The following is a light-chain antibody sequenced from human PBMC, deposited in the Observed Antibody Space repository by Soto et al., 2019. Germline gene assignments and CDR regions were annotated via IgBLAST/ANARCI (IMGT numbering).Light chain of an antibody. CDR2: DAS. CDR3: QQYGNLPT. V-gene: IGKV1-33*01. CDR1: QSISSY. J-gene: IGKJ5*01. Sequence: DIQMTQSPSSLSASVGDRVTITCRASQSISSYLNWYQQKPGKAPKLLIYDASILERGVPSRFSGSGSGTEYTFTISNLQPEDIGTYYCQQYGNLPTFGQGTRLEI.